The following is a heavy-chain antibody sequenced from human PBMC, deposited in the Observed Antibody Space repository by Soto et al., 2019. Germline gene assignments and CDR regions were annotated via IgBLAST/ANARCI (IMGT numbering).Heavy chain of an antibody. J-gene: IGHJ6*02. CDR3: ARGYYYGSGSYMYYYGMDV. Sequence: PSETLSLTCTVSGGSISSYYWSWIRQPPGKGLEWIGYIYYSGSTNYNPSLKSRVTISVGTSKNQFSLKLSSVTAADTAVYYCARGYYYGSGSYMYYYGMDVWGQGTTVTVSS. D-gene: IGHD3-10*01. V-gene: IGHV4-59*01. CDR1: GGSISSYY. CDR2: IYYSGST.